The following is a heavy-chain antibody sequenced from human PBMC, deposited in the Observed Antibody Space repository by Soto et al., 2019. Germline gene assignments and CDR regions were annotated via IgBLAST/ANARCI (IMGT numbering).Heavy chain of an antibody. Sequence: QVQLVQSGAEVKELGSSVKVSCKTSGGTFTTSSFVWVRQGPGQGLEWMGGIIPIFSKTNFAPQFQGRVTFTADESTRTVYMDLSSLRSEDTAIYYCATDVVRSTGGDSWGQGTLVTVSS. V-gene: IGHV1-69*01. D-gene: IGHD7-27*01. CDR3: ATDVVRSTGGDS. CDR2: IIPIFSKT. CDR1: GGTFTTSS. J-gene: IGHJ4*02.